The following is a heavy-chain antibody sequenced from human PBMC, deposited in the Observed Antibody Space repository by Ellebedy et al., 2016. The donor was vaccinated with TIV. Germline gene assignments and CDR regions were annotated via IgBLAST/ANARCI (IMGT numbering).Heavy chain of an antibody. J-gene: IGHJ4*02. CDR1: GFTFSSYW. CDR3: AGAVAGTPSDY. CDR2: IKQDGSEK. D-gene: IGHD6-19*01. Sequence: GGSLRLSXAASGFTFSSYWMSWVRQAPGKGLEWVANIKQDGSEKYYVDSVKGRFTISRDNAKNSLYLQMNSLRAEDTAVYYCAGAVAGTPSDYWGQGTLVTVSS. V-gene: IGHV3-7*04.